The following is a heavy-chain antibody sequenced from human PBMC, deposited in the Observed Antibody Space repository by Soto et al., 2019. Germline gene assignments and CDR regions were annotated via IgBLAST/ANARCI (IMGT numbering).Heavy chain of an antibody. CDR1: GYTFTSYG. D-gene: IGHD6-6*01. Sequence: VKVSFKASGYTFTSYGISWLLHAPVQLLEWMGWISAYNGNTNYAQKLQGRVTMTTDTSTSTAYMELRSLRSDDTAVYYCARARAPIAARLYYYGMDVWGQGTTVTVSS. CDR2: ISAYNGNT. CDR3: ARARAPIAARLYYYGMDV. J-gene: IGHJ6*02. V-gene: IGHV1-18*01.